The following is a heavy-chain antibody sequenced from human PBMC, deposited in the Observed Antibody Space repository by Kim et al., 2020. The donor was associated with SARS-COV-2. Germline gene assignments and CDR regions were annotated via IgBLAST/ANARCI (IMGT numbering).Heavy chain of an antibody. CDR3: AKDLGIAAVADY. J-gene: IGHJ4*02. Sequence: GGSLRLSCATSGFTFDDYAMHWVRQAPGKALEWVSLISGDGGSAYYIDSVKGRFTISRDYSKNSLYLQMNSLRTEDTALYYCAKDLGIAAVADYWGQGTLVTVSS. CDR1: GFTFDDYA. CDR2: ISGDGGSA. V-gene: IGHV3-43*02. D-gene: IGHD6-13*01.